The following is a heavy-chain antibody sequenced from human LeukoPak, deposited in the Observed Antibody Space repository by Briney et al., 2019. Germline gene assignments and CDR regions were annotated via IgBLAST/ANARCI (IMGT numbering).Heavy chain of an antibody. CDR1: GFTFSDYY. CDR3: ARALYSSSWYEPLDY. CDR2: ISSSSSYT. D-gene: IGHD6-13*01. Sequence: GGSLRLSCAASGFTFSDYYMSWIRQAPGKGLEWVSYISSSSSYTNYADSVKGRFTISRDNAKNSLYLQMNSLSAEDTAVYYCARALYSSSWYEPLDYWGQEPWSPSPQ. J-gene: IGHJ4*01. V-gene: IGHV3-11*05.